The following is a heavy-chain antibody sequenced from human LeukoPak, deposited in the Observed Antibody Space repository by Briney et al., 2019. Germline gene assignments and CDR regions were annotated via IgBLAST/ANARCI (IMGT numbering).Heavy chain of an antibody. V-gene: IGHV3-11*04. CDR3: ARDKQKLVVRGVPSYGMDV. CDR2: ISSSGSTI. CDR1: GFTFSDYY. D-gene: IGHD3-10*01. J-gene: IGHJ6*02. Sequence: GGSLRLSCAASGFTFSDYYMSWIRQAPGKGLEWVSYISSSGSTIYYADSAKGRFTISRDNSKNTLYLQMNSLRAEDTAVYYCARDKQKLVVRGVPSYGMDVWGQGTTVTVSS.